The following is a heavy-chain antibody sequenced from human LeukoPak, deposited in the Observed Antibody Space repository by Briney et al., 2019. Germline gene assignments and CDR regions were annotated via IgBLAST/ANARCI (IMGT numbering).Heavy chain of an antibody. J-gene: IGHJ4*02. CDR2: INSDGGTT. V-gene: IGHV3-74*01. Sequence: GGSLRLSCGASGFTFGTYWMHWVRQAPGKGLVWVSGINSDGGTTTYADSVKGRFTISRDNAKNSLYLQMNSLRAEDTAVYYCAKDQGSGLGSYSWGYFDYWGQGTLVTVSS. CDR3: AKDQGSGLGSYSWGYFDY. D-gene: IGHD3-10*01. CDR1: GFTFGTYW.